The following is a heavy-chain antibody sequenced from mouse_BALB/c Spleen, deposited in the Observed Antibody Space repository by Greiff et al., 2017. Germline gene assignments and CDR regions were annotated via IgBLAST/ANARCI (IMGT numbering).Heavy chain of an antibody. V-gene: IGHV1S22*01. CDR3: TRSEGLRLPFDY. Sequence: LQQPGSELVRPGASVKLSCKASGYTFTSYWMHWVKQRHGQGLEWIGNIYPGSGSTNYDEKFKSKGTLTVDTSSSTAYMHLSSLTSEDSAVYYCTRSEGLRLPFDYWGQGTTLTVSS. J-gene: IGHJ2*01. CDR2: IYPGSGST. D-gene: IGHD1-2*01. CDR1: GYTFTSYW.